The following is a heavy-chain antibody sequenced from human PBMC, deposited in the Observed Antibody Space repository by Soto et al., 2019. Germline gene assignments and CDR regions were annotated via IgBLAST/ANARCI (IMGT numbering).Heavy chain of an antibody. Sequence: QVQLVESGGGVVQPGRSLRLSCAASGFNFSAYDIHWVRQAPGKGLEWVAVIWRDGSSKYYADSVMGRFTISRDNSKSTLYRQIRGLRPDDSGIYYSVRMSTVPWGQGTVVSVSS. CDR3: VRMSTVP. V-gene: IGHV3-33*01. D-gene: IGHD4-17*01. CDR1: GFNFSAYD. J-gene: IGHJ3*01. CDR2: IWRDGSSK.